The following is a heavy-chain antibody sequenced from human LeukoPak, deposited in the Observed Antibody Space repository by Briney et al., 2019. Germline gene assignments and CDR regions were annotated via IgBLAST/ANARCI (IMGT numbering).Heavy chain of an antibody. Sequence: PSETLSLTCTVSGGSISSSNYSWGWVRQPPGKGLEWIGTIHYSGSTYYNPSLKSRVTISVDTSKSQFSLGLTSVTAADTAVYYCARARLSSSFNWFDPWGQGTLVTVSS. CDR2: IHYSGST. J-gene: IGHJ5*02. CDR3: ARARLSSSFNWFDP. V-gene: IGHV4-39*07. D-gene: IGHD6-6*01. CDR1: GGSISSSNYS.